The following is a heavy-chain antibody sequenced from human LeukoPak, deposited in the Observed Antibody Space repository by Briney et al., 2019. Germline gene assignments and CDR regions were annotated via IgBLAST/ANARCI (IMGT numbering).Heavy chain of an antibody. CDR1: GFTFSTYG. Sequence: GGSLRLSCAASGFTFSTYGMHWVRQAPGKGLEWVSLIRYDGGNKYYADSVKGRFTISRDNSKNTLYLQMNSLRAEDTAVYYCAKDYSGYDLFDYWGQGTLVTVSS. CDR3: AKDYSGYDLFDY. V-gene: IGHV3-30*02. CDR2: IRYDGGNK. D-gene: IGHD5-12*01. J-gene: IGHJ4*02.